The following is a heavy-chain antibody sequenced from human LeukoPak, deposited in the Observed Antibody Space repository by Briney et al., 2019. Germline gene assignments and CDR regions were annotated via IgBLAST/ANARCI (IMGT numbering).Heavy chain of an antibody. V-gene: IGHV1-69*13. D-gene: IGHD3-22*01. J-gene: IGHJ6*02. Sequence: GASVKVSCTASGGTFSSYAISWVRQAPGQGLEWMGGIIPIFGTANYAQKFQGRVTITADESTSTAYMELSSLRSEDTAVYYCARDAYYDSSGYYYPYYYYGMDVWAKGPRSPSP. CDR3: ARDAYYDSSGYYYPYYYYGMDV. CDR2: IIPIFGTA. CDR1: GGTFSSYA.